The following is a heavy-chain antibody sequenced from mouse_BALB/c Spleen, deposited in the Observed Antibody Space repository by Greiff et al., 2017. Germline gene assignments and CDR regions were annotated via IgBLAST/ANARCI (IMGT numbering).Heavy chain of an antibody. J-gene: IGHJ4*01. CDR1: GYTFTSYW. CDR3: TITTVVAYYAMDY. V-gene: IGHV1S22*01. D-gene: IGHD1-1*01. Sequence: LQQPGSELVRPGASVKLSCKASGYTFTSYWMHWVKQRPGQGLEWIGNIYPGSGSTNYDEKFKSKATLTVDTSSSTAYMQLSSLTSEDSAVYYCTITTVVAYYAMDYWGQGTSVTVSS. CDR2: IYPGSGST.